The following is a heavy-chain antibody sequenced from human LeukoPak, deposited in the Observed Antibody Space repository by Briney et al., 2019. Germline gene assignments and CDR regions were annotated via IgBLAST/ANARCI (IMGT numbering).Heavy chain of an antibody. CDR3: ARDRLGGDLTGESLY. CDR1: GYPFDNFG. CDR2: ISAYNGNT. J-gene: IGHJ4*02. D-gene: IGHD4-17*01. Sequence: GAAVTVSCKSSGYPFDNFGLTWVRQAPGQGLEWMGWISAYNGNTHYAHEFRGRLTMTTDTSPTTAYLELRSLKSDDTAVYYCARDRLGGDLTGESLYWGQGTLVTVSS. V-gene: IGHV1-18*01.